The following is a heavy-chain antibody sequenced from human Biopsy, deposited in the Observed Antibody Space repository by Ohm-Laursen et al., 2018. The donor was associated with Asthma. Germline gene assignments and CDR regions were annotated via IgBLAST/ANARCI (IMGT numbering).Heavy chain of an antibody. CDR1: RFNFHNSG. Sequence: SLRPSCAASRFNFHNSGMNWVRRAPGKGLEWVAQILFDGRKINYPDSVKGRFTISRDNSKNMVYLQMNSLRPEDTAVYYCAKDRVAGRSYYFDYWGQGSLVSVSS. CDR2: ILFDGRKI. V-gene: IGHV3-30*18. J-gene: IGHJ4*02. CDR3: AKDRVAGRSYYFDY. D-gene: IGHD6-13*01.